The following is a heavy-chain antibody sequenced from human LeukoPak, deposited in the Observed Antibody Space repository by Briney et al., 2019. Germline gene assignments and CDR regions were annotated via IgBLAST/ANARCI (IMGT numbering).Heavy chain of an antibody. D-gene: IGHD3-22*01. Sequence: SETLSLTCTVSGGSISSYYWSWIRQPPGKGLEWIGYIYYSGSTNYNPSLKSRVTIPVDTSKNQFSLKLSSVTAADTAVYYCARGPYYYDSSGYYHWGQGTLVTVSS. V-gene: IGHV4-59*01. J-gene: IGHJ5*02. CDR1: GGSISSYY. CDR2: IYYSGST. CDR3: ARGPYYYDSSGYYH.